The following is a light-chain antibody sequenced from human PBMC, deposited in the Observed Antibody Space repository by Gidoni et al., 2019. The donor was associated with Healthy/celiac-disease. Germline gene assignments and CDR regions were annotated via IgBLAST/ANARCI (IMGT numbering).Light chain of an antibody. CDR2: GKN. V-gene: IGLV3-19*01. CDR3: NSRDSSGNHHV. CDR1: RLRSYY. J-gene: IGLJ1*01. Sequence: SSELTQYPAVSVALGQTVRITCQGDRLRSYYASWYQQKPGQAPVLFIYGKNNRPSGIPDRFSGSSSGNTASLTITGAQAEDEADDYCNSRDSSGNHHVFGTGTKVTVL.